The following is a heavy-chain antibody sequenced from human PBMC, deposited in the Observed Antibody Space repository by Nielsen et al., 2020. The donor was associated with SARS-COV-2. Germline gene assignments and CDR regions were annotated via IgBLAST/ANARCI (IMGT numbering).Heavy chain of an antibody. CDR3: ARDGVLNCSSTSCYVAYYFDY. J-gene: IGHJ4*02. CDR2: ISGSGGST. D-gene: IGHD2-2*01. V-gene: IGHV3-23*01. Sequence: GGSLRLSCAASGFTFSSYAMSWVRQAPGKGLEWVSAISGSGGSTYYADSVKGRFTISRDNSKNMLYLQMNSLRAEDTAVYYCARDGVLNCSSTSCYVAYYFDYWGQGTLVTVSS. CDR1: GFTFSSYA.